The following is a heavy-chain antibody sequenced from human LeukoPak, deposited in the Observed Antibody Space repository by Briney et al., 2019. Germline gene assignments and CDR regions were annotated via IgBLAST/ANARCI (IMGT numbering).Heavy chain of an antibody. Sequence: SETLSLTCTVSGGSISGYYWSCIRQHPGKGLEWIGYIDYTGSPNYNPSLKSRVTISVDTSKNQFSLRLSFVTDADTAVYYCQSYCGGGCYPKYSYGLDVWGQGTTVTVSS. D-gene: IGHD2-21*02. J-gene: IGHJ6*02. CDR1: GGSISGYY. V-gene: IGHV4-59*08. CDR3: QSYCGGGCYPKYSYGLDV. CDR2: IDYTGSP.